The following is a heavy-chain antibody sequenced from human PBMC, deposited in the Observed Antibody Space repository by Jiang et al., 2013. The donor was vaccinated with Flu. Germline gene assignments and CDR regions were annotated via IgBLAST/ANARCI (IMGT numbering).Heavy chain of an antibody. CDR3: ASINTGIAAAPIDY. Sequence: LEWIGSIYYSGSTYYNPSLKSRVTISVDTSKNQFSLKLSSVTAADTAVYYCASINTGIAAAPIDYWGQGTLVTVSS. J-gene: IGHJ4*02. CDR2: IYYSGST. V-gene: IGHV4-39*01. D-gene: IGHD6-13*01.